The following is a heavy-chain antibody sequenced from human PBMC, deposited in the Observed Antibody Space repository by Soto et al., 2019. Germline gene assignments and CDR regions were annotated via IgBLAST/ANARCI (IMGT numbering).Heavy chain of an antibody. J-gene: IGHJ4*02. Sequence: PGGSLRVSCSASGFTFSRYDMHWGRQGPGKGLEWVSAIGTAGDTNYAGSVKGRFTISRENAKNSLYLQMNSLRAGDTAIYFCARAIGPTLFDYWGQGTLVTVSS. D-gene: IGHD3-22*01. CDR2: IGTAGDT. CDR3: ARAIGPTLFDY. CDR1: GFTFSRYD. V-gene: IGHV3-13*04.